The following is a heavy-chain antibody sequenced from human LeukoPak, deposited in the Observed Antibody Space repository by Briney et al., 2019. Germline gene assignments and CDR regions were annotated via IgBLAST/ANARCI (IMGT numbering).Heavy chain of an antibody. CDR3: AREGPPGYDFWSGYLDV. CDR2: INTNTGNP. CDR1: GCTFTSYA. D-gene: IGHD3-3*01. J-gene: IGHJ6*04. Sequence: GASVKVSCKASGCTFTSYAMNWVRQAPGQGLEWMGWINTNTGNPTYAQGFTGRFVFSLDTSVSTAYLQISSLKAEDTAVYYCAREGPPGYDFWSGYLDVWGKGTTVTVSS. V-gene: IGHV7-4-1*02.